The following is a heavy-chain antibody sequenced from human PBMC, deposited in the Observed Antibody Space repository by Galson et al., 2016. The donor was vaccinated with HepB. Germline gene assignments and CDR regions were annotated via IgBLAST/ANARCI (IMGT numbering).Heavy chain of an antibody. CDR1: GYTFTTFA. D-gene: IGHD1-1*01. CDR3: ARKRGGSGWLHLEPLTY. Sequence: SVKVSCKASGYTFTTFAIHWVRQAPGQRPEWIGWINTKTGNPTYAQGFTGRFVFSLDTSVGTAYLQISSLKAEDTAIYYCARKRGGSGWLHLEPLTYWGQGTLVTVSS. J-gene: IGHJ4*02. V-gene: IGHV7-4-1*02. CDR2: INTKTGNP.